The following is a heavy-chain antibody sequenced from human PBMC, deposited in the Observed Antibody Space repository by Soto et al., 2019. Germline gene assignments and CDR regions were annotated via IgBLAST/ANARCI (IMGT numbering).Heavy chain of an antibody. Sequence: PGGSLRLSCAASGFTFSSFAMSWIRQAPGKGLEWVSTISDSGAATYTADSVKGRFTISRDNSKNTLYLQINSLRAEDMAVYYCAKADISTGYVIDNWGQGTLVTVSS. CDR1: GFTFSSFA. J-gene: IGHJ4*02. CDR3: AKADISTGYVIDN. D-gene: IGHD3-9*01. CDR2: ISDSGAAT. V-gene: IGHV3-23*01.